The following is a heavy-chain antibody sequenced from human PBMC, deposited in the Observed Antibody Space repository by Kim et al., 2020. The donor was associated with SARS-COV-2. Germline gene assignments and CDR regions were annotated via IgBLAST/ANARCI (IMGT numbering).Heavy chain of an antibody. J-gene: IGHJ4*02. Sequence: GGSLRLSCAASGFTFDDYAMHWVRQAPGKGLEWVSGISWNSGSIGYADSVKGRFTISRDNAKNSLYLQMNSLRAEDTALYYCAKDTGYSSSWVFDYCGQG. D-gene: IGHD6-13*01. CDR3: AKDTGYSSSWVFDY. V-gene: IGHV3-9*01. CDR2: ISWNSGSI. CDR1: GFTFDDYA.